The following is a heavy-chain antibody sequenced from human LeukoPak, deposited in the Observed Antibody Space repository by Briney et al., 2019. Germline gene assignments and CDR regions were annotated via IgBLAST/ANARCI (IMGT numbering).Heavy chain of an antibody. CDR3: ARVLVGATSYYGMDV. V-gene: IGHV3-30*02. CDR2: IRYDGSNK. CDR1: GFTFSSYG. Sequence: GGSLRLSCAASGFTFSSYGMHWVRQAPGKGLEWVAFIRYDGSNKYYADSVKGRFTISRDNSKNTLYLQMNSLRAEDTAVYYCARVLVGATSYYGMDVWGQGTTVTVSS. D-gene: IGHD1-26*01. J-gene: IGHJ6*02.